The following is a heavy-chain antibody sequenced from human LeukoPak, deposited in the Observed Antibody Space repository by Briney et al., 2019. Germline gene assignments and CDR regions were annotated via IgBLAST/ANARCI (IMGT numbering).Heavy chain of an antibody. J-gene: IGHJ4*02. D-gene: IGHD6-19*01. CDR2: IGTDGSST. Sequence: PGGSLRLSCVASGFTFSSYWMHWVRQAPGEGLVWVSRIGTDGSSTNYADSVKGRFTISRDNAKNTQYLQLKSLRADDTAVYYCAKDGSAWSKDYWGQGTLVTVSS. CDR1: GFTFSSYW. CDR3: AKDGSAWSKDY. V-gene: IGHV3-74*01.